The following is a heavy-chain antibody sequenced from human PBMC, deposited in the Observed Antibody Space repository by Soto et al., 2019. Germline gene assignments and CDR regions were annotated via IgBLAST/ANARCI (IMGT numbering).Heavy chain of an antibody. J-gene: IGHJ3*02. CDR1: GFTFSSYG. CDR3: AKFWGAHCGGDCYPPLAFDI. Sequence: QVQLVESGGGVVQPGRSLRLSCAASGFTFSSYGMHWVRQAPGKGLEWVAVISYDGSNKYYADSVKGRFTISRDNSKNTLYLQMHSLRAEDTAVYYCAKFWGAHCGGDCYPPLAFDIWGQGTMVTVSS. D-gene: IGHD2-21*02. V-gene: IGHV3-30*18. CDR2: ISYDGSNK.